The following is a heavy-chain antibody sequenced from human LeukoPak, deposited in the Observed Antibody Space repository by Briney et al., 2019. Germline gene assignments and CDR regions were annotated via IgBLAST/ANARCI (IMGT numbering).Heavy chain of an antibody. J-gene: IGHJ3*02. Sequence: SQTLSLTCAISGDSVSSNSAAWHWIRQSPSRGLEWLGRTYYRSKWYNDYAVSVKSRITINPDTSKNQFSLQLNSVTPEDTAVCYCAREDSSSWHAFDIWGQRTMVTVSS. D-gene: IGHD6-13*01. CDR1: GDSVSSNSAA. CDR3: AREDSSSWHAFDI. CDR2: TYYRSKWYN. V-gene: IGHV6-1*01.